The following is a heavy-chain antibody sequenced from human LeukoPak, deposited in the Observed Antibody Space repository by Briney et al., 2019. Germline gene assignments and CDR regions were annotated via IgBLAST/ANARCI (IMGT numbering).Heavy chain of an antibody. J-gene: IGHJ4*02. D-gene: IGHD5-18*01. CDR1: GFTFSSYS. Sequence: GSLRLSCAASGFTFSSYSMNWVRQAPGKGLEWVSYISSSSSTIYYADSVKGRFTISRDNAKNSLYLQMNSLRAEDTAVYYCARDRGYSYGYEGKWGQGTLVTVSS. CDR3: ARDRGYSYGYEGK. CDR2: ISSSSSTI. V-gene: IGHV3-48*01.